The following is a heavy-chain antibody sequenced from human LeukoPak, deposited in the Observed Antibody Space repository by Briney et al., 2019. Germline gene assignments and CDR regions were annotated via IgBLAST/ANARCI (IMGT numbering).Heavy chain of an antibody. CDR1: GGSISSYY. V-gene: IGHV4-59*08. D-gene: IGHD3-22*01. CDR3: ARPYYYGSRIDP. CDR2: IYYSGST. J-gene: IGHJ5*02. Sequence: SETLSLTCTVSGGSISSYYWSWIRQPPGKGLEWIGYIYYSGSTNYNPSLKSRVTISVDTSKNQFSLKLSSVTAADTAVYYCARPYYYGSRIDPWGQGTLVTVSS.